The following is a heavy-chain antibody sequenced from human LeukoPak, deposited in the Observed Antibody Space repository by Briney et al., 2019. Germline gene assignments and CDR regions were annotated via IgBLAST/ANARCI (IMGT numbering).Heavy chain of an antibody. J-gene: IGHJ5*02. CDR1: GFTFSSYG. Sequence: GGSLRLSCAASGFTFSSYGMSWVRQAPGKGLEWVSVIGGSTSGTYYADSVKGRFTISRDNSKNTLSLQMNSLGAEDTAVYYCVKDAFYASGTYYNSWGQGTLVTVSS. V-gene: IGHV3-23*01. CDR3: VKDAFYASGTYYNS. D-gene: IGHD3-10*01. CDR2: IGGSTSGT.